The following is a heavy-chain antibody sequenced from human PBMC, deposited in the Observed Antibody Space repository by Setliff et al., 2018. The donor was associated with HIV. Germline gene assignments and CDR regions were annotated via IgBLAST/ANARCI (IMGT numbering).Heavy chain of an antibody. D-gene: IGHD6-19*01. J-gene: IGHJ3*02. V-gene: IGHV1-69*13. Sequence: GASVKVSCKASGGTFSSYAINWVRQAPGQGLEWMGGIITIFGKGNYAQKFQGRVTITADESTSTGYMELGSLRSEDTAVYYCARSGTHLEESRGSSGWVSAALDIWDQGTMVTVSS. CDR2: IITIFGKG. CDR3: ARSGTHLEESRGSSGWVSAALDI. CDR1: GGTFSSYA.